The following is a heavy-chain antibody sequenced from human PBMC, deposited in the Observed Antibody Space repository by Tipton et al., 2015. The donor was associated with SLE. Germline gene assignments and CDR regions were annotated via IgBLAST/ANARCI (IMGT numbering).Heavy chain of an antibody. V-gene: IGHV4-34*01. J-gene: IGHJ3*02. CDR1: GGSFSGYY. Sequence: TLSLTCAVYGGSFSGYYWSWIRQPPGKGLEWIGKINHSGSTNYNPSLKSRVSISVDTSKNQFSLNLNSVTAADTAMYYRARPRSGYSDDAFDIWGQGTMVTVSS. CDR3: ARPRSGYSDDAFDI. D-gene: IGHD3-3*01. CDR2: INHSGST.